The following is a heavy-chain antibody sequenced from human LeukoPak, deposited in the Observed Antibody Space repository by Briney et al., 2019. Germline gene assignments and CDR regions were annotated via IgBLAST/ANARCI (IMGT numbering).Heavy chain of an antibody. Sequence: ASVKVSCKASGYTFTGYYMHWVRQAPGQGLGWMGWINPNSGGTNYAQKFQGRVTMTRDTSISTAYMELSRLRSDDTAVYYCAARGYSYVLVDYWGQGTLVTVSS. CDR3: AARGYSYVLVDY. J-gene: IGHJ4*02. CDR2: INPNSGGT. CDR1: GYTFTGYY. V-gene: IGHV1-2*02. D-gene: IGHD5-18*01.